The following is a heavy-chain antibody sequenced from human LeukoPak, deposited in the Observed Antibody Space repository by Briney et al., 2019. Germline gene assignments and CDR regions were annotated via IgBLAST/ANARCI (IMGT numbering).Heavy chain of an antibody. CDR2: ISYDGSNK. CDR1: GFIFTTYA. D-gene: IGHD6-13*01. CDR3: ARSRDAYSSSWYDF. Sequence: PGRSLRLSCAASGFIFTTYAVHWVRQAPGKGLEWVAVISYDGSNKYYADSVKGRFTISRDNSKNTLYLQMNSLTAEDTAVYYCARSRDAYSSSWYDFWGQGTLVTVSS. J-gene: IGHJ5*01. V-gene: IGHV3-30-3*01.